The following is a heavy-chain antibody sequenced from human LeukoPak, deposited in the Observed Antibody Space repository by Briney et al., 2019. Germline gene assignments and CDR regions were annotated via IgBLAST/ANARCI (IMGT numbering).Heavy chain of an antibody. CDR3: ARDLSMGVRWPLGY. D-gene: IGHD4-23*01. Sequence: ASVKVSCKASGYTFTGYYIHWVRQAPGQGLGWMGWVNPNSGGTNYAQKFQGRVTMTRDTSISTAYMELSRLRSDDTAMYYCARDLSMGVRWPLGYWGQGTLVTVSS. CDR2: VNPNSGGT. V-gene: IGHV1-2*02. J-gene: IGHJ4*02. CDR1: GYTFTGYY.